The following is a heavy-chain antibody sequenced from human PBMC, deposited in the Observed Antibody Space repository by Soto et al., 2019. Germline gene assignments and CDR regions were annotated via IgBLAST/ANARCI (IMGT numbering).Heavy chain of an antibody. J-gene: IGHJ5*02. CDR2: IYYTGNT. D-gene: IGHD5-12*01. V-gene: IGHV4-61*03. CDR3: ARYDAESGSNKLDP. Sequence: QVQLQESGPGVVKPSDTLSVTFTVSGGSVSSRSNFWSWIRQPPCGGLQWIGYIYYTGNTNYSPPLKRRATPSVDTSRNDFARMLNSVTAADTAIYYCARYDAESGSNKLDPWGQGTLVTGSS. CDR1: GGSVSSRSNF.